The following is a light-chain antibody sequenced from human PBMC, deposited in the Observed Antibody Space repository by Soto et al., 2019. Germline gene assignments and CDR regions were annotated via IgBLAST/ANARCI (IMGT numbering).Light chain of an antibody. J-gene: IGLJ3*02. CDR2: GVS. CDR3: GTWDSSLSAGV. Sequence: QSALTQPRSVSGSPGQSVTISCTGSSSDVGGYNYVSWYQHHPDKVPKLIIFGVSKRPSGVPDRFSGSKSGNTASLTISGLQAEDEADYYCGTWDSSLSAGVFGGGTKLTVL. CDR1: SSDVGGYNY. V-gene: IGLV2-11*01.